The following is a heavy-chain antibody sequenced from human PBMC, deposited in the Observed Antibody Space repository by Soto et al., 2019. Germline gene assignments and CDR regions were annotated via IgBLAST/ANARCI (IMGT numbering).Heavy chain of an antibody. CDR2: ISHSGST. CDR1: GGSISSSNW. J-gene: IGHJ6*02. V-gene: IGHV4-4*02. D-gene: IGHD3-16*01. Sequence: QVQLQESGPGLVKPSGTLSLTCAVSGGSISSSNWWSWVRQPPGKGLEWIGEISHSGSTNYNPSLKSRVTTAVDKSKNQFYLKLSSVTAADTAVYYCARAGGGTTYYYYGMDVWGQGTTVTVSS. CDR3: ARAGGGTTYYYYGMDV.